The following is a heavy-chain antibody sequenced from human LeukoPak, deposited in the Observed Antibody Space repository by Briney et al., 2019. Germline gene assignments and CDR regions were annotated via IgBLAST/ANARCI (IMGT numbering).Heavy chain of an antibody. CDR3: AKDLGGSGWYGSYYYYGMDV. V-gene: IGHV3-30*18. Sequence: GGSLRLSCAASGFTFSSYGMHWVRQAPGKGLEWVAVISYDGSNKYYADSVKGRFTISRDNSKNTLYLQMNSLRAEDTAVYYCAKDLGGSGWYGSYYYYGMDVWGQGTTVTVSS. D-gene: IGHD6-19*01. CDR2: ISYDGSNK. CDR1: GFTFSSYG. J-gene: IGHJ6*02.